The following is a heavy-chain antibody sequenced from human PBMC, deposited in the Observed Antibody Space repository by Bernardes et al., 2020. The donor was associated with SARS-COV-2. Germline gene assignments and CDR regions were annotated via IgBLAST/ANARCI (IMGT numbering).Heavy chain of an antibody. J-gene: IGHJ6*02. CDR3: ARGYRSTTYGTGSYWNAMDV. D-gene: IGHD3-10*01. CDR2: ISVITSTI. CDR1: GFTFNDYN. Sequence: GSLRLSCAASGFTFNDYNLNWVRQTPGRGLEWVSYISVITSTIYYADSVKGRFTISRDNAKKSLYLQMNSLRDEDAGVYYCARGYRSTTYGTGSYWNAMDVWGQGTTVTVSS. V-gene: IGHV3-48*02.